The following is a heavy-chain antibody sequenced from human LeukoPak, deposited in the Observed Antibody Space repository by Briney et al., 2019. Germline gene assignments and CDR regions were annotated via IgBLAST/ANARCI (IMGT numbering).Heavy chain of an antibody. CDR3: ARGSFMIRYSSSWYTPPFDY. J-gene: IGHJ4*02. V-gene: IGHV1-69*13. Sequence: SVKVSCKASGGTFSSYAISWVRQAPGQGLEWMGGIIPIFGTANYAQKFQGRVTITADESTSTAYMELSSLRSEDTAVYYCARGSFMIRYSSSWYTPPFDYWGQGTLVTVSS. D-gene: IGHD6-13*01. CDR2: IIPIFGTA. CDR1: GGTFSSYA.